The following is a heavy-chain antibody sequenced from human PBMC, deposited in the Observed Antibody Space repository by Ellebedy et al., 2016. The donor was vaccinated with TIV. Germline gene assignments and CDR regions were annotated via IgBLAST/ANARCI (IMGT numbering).Heavy chain of an antibody. CDR2: ISSSSSTI. D-gene: IGHD3-22*01. V-gene: IGHV3-48*04. CDR1: GFTFSSYS. J-gene: IGHJ4*02. Sequence: GESLKISXAASGFTFSSYSMNWVRQAPGKGLEWVSYISSSSSTIYYADSVKGRFTISRDNAKNSLYLQMNSLRAEDTAVYYCAREYYDSSGYYDYWGQGTLVTVSS. CDR3: AREYYDSSGYYDY.